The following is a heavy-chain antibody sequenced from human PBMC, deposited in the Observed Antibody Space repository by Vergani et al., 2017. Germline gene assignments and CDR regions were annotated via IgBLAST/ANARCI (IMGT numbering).Heavy chain of an antibody. CDR1: GGSISSYY. D-gene: IGHD5-18*01. CDR3: ARGGAGYSYGYYYYYYMDV. CDR2: IYYSGST. V-gene: IGHV4-59*01. J-gene: IGHJ6*03. Sequence: QVQLQESGPGLVKPSETLSLTCTVSGGSISSYYWSWIRQPPGKGLEWIGYIYYSGSTNYNPSLKSRVTISVETSKNQFSLKLSSVTAADTAVYYCARGGAGYSYGYYYYYYMDVWGKGTTVTVSS.